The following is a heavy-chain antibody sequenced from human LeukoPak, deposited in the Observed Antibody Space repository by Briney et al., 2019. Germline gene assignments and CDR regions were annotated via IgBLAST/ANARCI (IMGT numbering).Heavy chain of an antibody. CDR3: ARDHYVGNYFFDI. J-gene: IGHJ3*02. D-gene: IGHD2/OR15-2a*01. V-gene: IGHV3-48*01. Sequence: GSLRLSCAASGFTFDDYGMSWVRQTPGKGLEWVSYISSSGTTVYYADSVKGRFTISRDNAENSLYLQVNSLRVEDTAVYYCARDHYVGNYFFDIWGQGTVVTVSS. CDR2: ISSSGTTV. CDR1: GFTFDDYG.